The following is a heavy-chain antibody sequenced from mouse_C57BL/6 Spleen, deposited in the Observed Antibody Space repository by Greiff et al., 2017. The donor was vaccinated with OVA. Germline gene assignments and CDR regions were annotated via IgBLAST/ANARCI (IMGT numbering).Heavy chain of an antibody. J-gene: IGHJ4*01. Sequence: VQLQQPGTELVKPGASVKLSCKASGYTFTSYWMHWVKQRPGQGLEWIGNINPSNGGTNYNEKFKSKATLTVDKSSSTAYMQLSSLTSEDSAVYYCARTAQATFYYYAMDYWGQGTSVTVSS. CDR3: ARTAQATFYYYAMDY. CDR2: INPSNGGT. V-gene: IGHV1-53*01. CDR1: GYTFTSYW. D-gene: IGHD3-2*02.